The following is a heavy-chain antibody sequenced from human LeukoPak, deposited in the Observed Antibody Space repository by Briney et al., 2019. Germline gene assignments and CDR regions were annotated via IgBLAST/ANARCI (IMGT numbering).Heavy chain of an antibody. D-gene: IGHD6-19*01. CDR2: INSDGSST. CDR1: GFTFSSYW. V-gene: IGHV3-74*01. Sequence: GGSLRLSCAASGFTFSSYWMHWVRQVPGKGLVWVSRINSDGSSTSYADSVRGRFTISRDTSKNTLNLQMNSLRAEDTAVYYCARDREPTTSGSRFDYWGQGTLVTVSS. CDR3: ARDREPTTSGSRFDY. J-gene: IGHJ4*02.